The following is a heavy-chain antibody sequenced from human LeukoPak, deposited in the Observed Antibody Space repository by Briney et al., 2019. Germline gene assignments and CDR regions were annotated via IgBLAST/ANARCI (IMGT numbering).Heavy chain of an antibody. CDR3: ARDGFCDF. D-gene: IGHD3-3*01. CDR1: GFTFKNYS. J-gene: IGHJ4*02. Sequence: GGSLRLSCSASGFTFKNYSMNWVRQAPGKGLEWVAYISSSGNTSDYEDSVKVRFTISRYNAKGSLDLQMDSLRADDTALYYCARDGFCDFWGQGTLVTVSS. CDR2: ISSSGNTS. V-gene: IGHV3-48*01.